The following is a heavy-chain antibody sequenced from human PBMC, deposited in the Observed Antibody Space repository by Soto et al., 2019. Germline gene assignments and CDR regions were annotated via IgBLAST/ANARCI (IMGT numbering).Heavy chain of an antibody. J-gene: IGHJ6*04. CDR2: TASKDESYTT. V-gene: IGHV3-72*01. CDR1: GFTFSDHY. Sequence: GGSLRLSCAASGFTFSDHYMDWVRQAPGKGLEWVGRTASKDESYTTGYAASVKGRFTVSRDDSKSTLFLQMNSLRTEDTAVYHCGRGYCTTTTCHRAPYGLDVWGEGTTFTVSS. CDR3: GRGYCTTTTCHRAPYGLDV. D-gene: IGHD2-2*01.